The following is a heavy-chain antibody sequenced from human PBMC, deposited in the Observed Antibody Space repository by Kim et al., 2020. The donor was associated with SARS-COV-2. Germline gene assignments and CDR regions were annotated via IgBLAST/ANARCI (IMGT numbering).Heavy chain of an antibody. J-gene: IGHJ4*02. D-gene: IGHD3-10*01. CDR3: ARDPGSGSYNV. Sequence: TYSNPALTSRVTISVDTSKTQVSLKLSSVTAEDTAVYDCARDPGSGSYNVWGQGTLVTVSS. V-gene: IGHV4-31*02. CDR2: T.